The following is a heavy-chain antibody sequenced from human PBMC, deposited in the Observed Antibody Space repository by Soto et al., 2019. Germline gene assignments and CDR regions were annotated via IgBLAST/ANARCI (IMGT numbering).Heavy chain of an antibody. Sequence: EVQLVESGGGLVQPGGSLRLSCVASGFTFSDYWMVWVRQAPGKGLVWVSRIKNDGSHIDYAESVRGRFTISRDNAKNTVDLQMNSLRAEDTAVYYCGRERWALGDYWGQGTLVTVSS. CDR1: GFTFSDYW. D-gene: IGHD3-16*01. J-gene: IGHJ4*02. CDR3: GRERWALGDY. V-gene: IGHV3-74*01. CDR2: IKNDGSHI.